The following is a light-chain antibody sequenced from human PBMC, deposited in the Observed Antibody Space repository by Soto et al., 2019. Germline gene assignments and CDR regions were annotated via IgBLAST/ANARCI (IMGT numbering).Light chain of an antibody. CDR3: LQVYSFPRT. J-gene: IGKJ1*01. V-gene: IGKV1-12*01. CDR2: AAS. Sequence: DIQMIHSPSSVSASVGYRITITCRASKDLGGRLAWFQQKPGKATQYLIQAASILQSGVPSRFSGSGSGTEFILTITNLQPEDFASYFCLQVYSFPRTFGLGTKVDIK. CDR1: KDLGGR.